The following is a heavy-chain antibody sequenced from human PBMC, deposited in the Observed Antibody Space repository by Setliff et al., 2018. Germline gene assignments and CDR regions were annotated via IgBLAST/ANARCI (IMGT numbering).Heavy chain of an antibody. CDR1: GVSIANTASY. CDR2: VYVGGNT. J-gene: IGHJ6*03. D-gene: IGHD3-3*01. CDR3: ARMSGFLYMDV. Sequence: PSETLSLTCNVSGVSIANTASYWSWIRQPAGKTLEWIGQVYVGGNTYYNPSLKSRVTISVDKSKNQFSLKLSSVTAADTAVYYCARMSGFLYMDVWGKGTTVTVSS. V-gene: IGHV4-61*09.